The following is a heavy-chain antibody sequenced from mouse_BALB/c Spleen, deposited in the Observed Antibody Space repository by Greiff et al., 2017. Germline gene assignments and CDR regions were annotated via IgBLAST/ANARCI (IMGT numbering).Heavy chain of an antibody. J-gene: IGHJ2*01. V-gene: IGHV5-6-5*01. CDR2: ISSGGST. Sequence: EVQLVESGGGLVKPGGSLKLSCAASGFTFSSYAMSWVRQTPEKRLEWVASISSGGSTYYPDSVKGRFTISRYNARNILYLQMSSLRSEDTAMYYCARGRGPFDYWGQGTTLTVSS. CDR3: ARGRGPFDY. CDR1: GFTFSSYA.